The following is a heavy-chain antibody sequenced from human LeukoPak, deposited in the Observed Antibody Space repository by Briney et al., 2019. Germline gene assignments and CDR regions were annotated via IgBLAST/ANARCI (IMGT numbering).Heavy chain of an antibody. D-gene: IGHD2-2*01. CDR2: ISGSGAST. CDR1: GFTFSSYS. CDR3: AKRGLFDCSNTSCFRGFDY. Sequence: GGSLRLSCAASGFTFSSYSMNWVRQAPGKGLERVSGISGSGASTYYADSVKGRFTISRDNSKNTLYLQMNSLRAEDTALYYCAKRGLFDCSNTSCFRGFDYWGQGTLVTVSS. V-gene: IGHV3-23*01. J-gene: IGHJ4*02.